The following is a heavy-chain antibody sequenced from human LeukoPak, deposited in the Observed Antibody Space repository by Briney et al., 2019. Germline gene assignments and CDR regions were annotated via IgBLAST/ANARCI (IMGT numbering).Heavy chain of an antibody. J-gene: IGHJ4*02. CDR3: LRGDRRDY. CDR2: ISNDGGIA. Sequence: PGGSLRLSCAASGFTLSTHVMHWVRQAPGKGLEWVALISNDGGIADYADSVKGRFTISRDNSKNTLYLQMNSLRGDDTAVYYCLRGDRRDYWGQGTLVTVSS. CDR1: GFTLSTHV. V-gene: IGHV3-30*03.